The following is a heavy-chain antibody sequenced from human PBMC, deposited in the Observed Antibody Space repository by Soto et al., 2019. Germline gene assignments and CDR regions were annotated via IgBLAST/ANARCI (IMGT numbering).Heavy chain of an antibody. CDR2: ISGRGGSS. CDR1: GFPFSSYA. J-gene: IGHJ4*02. V-gene: IGHV3-23*01. CDR3: VRVAGSGGYFDF. Sequence: EVQLLESGGGLAQPGGSLRLSCATSGFPFSSYAMAWVRQAPGKGLAWVSGISGRGGSSFYADSVKGRFTISRDNSKSTLYLQMSSLGAEDTAVYYCVRVAGSGGYFDFWGQGILVTVSS. D-gene: IGHD3-10*01.